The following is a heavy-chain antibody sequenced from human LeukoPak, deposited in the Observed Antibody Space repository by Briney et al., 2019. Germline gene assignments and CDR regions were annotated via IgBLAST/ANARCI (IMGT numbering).Heavy chain of an antibody. D-gene: IGHD1-26*01. V-gene: IGHV1-2*02. CDR2: INPNSGGT. CDR1: GYTFTGYY. J-gene: IGHJ5*02. Sequence: GASVKVSCKASGYTFTGYYMHWVRQAPGQGLEWMGWINPNSGGTNYAQKFQGRVTITRDMSTSTAYMELSSLRSEDTAVYYCAAGEQVGASGTWGQGTLVTVSS. CDR3: AAGEQVGASGT.